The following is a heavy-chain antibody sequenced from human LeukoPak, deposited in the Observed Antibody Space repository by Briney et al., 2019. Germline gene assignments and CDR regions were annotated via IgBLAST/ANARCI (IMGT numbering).Heavy chain of an antibody. V-gene: IGHV3-48*02. CDR2: ISSSSSTL. D-gene: IGHD1-1*01. J-gene: IGHJ4*02. CDR3: PRLHGTTMGAD. Sequence: GGSLRLSCAASGFTFSCYSINGVRQAPGKGLEWVSYISSSSSTLYYADSVKGRFTISRDNAKNSLYLQMTSMRDEDTAVYYCPRLHGTTMGADWGQGTLVTVSS. CDR1: GFTFSCYS.